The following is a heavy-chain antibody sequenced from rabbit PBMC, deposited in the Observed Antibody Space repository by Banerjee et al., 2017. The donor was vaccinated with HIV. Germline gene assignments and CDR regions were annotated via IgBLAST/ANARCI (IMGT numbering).Heavy chain of an antibody. CDR1: GFSFSNKAV. D-gene: IGHD4-1*01. Sequence: QEQLVESGGGLVEPEGSLKLSCTASGFSFSNKAVMCWVRQAPGKGLEWIACINAVTGKAVYASWAKGLFPFSKTSSNTVTLQMTSLTAADTATYFCARDFEGVSGWNFGWWGPGTLVTVS. V-gene: IGHV1S45*01. CDR2: INAVTGKA. CDR3: ARDFEGVSGWNFGW. J-gene: IGHJ4*01.